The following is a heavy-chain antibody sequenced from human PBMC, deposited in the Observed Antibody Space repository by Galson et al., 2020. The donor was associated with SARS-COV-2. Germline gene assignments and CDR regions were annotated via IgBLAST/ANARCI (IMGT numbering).Heavy chain of an antibody. Sequence: GGSLRLSCEASGFGFSYYWMSWVRQAPGRGLEWVANIKHDGSEKYYVDSVKGRFTISRDNPKNSLYLQMNNLRVEDTAVYHCARVDCSGGSCYPGNYWGQGPWSPSPQ. CDR2: IKHDGSEK. CDR1: GFGFSYYW. J-gene: IGHJ4*02. CDR3: ARVDCSGGSCYPGNY. D-gene: IGHD2-15*01. V-gene: IGHV3-7*03.